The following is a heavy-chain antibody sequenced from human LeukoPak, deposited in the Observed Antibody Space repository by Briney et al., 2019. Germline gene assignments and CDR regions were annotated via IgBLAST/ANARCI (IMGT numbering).Heavy chain of an antibody. CDR3: AKDIVPGIAAAGTGYYYYGMDV. Sequence: PGGSLRLSCAASGFTFSSYGMHWVRQALGKGLEWVAFIRYDGSNKYYADSVKGRFTISRDNSKNTLYLQMNSLRAEDTAVYYCAKDIVPGIAAAGTGYYYYGMDVWGQRTTVTVSS. CDR2: IRYDGSNK. D-gene: IGHD6-13*01. CDR1: GFTFSSYG. V-gene: IGHV3-30*02. J-gene: IGHJ6*02.